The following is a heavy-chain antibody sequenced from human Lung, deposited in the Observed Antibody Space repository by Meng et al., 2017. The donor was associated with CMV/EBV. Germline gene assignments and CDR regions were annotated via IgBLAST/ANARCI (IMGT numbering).Heavy chain of an antibody. Sequence: SXKISXAASTFTFSSFIIHWVRQAPGRGLEWVTVVSHDGTNEYYADSVNGRFTCSRDNSRRILYLQMNRMGVEDTAVYYCATDGSRSPYYSYGMDVWGQGTTVXVSS. J-gene: IGHJ6*02. CDR1: TFTFSSFI. V-gene: IGHV3-30*03. D-gene: IGHD2-2*01. CDR3: ATDGSRSPYYSYGMDV. CDR2: VSHDGTNE.